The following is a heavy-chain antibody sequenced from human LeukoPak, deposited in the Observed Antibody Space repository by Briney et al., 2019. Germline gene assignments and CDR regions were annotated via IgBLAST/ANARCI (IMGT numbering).Heavy chain of an antibody. V-gene: IGHV3-53*01. CDR3: ARDPFYSSSQGGMDV. J-gene: IGHJ6*02. CDR1: GFTVSSNY. D-gene: IGHD6-6*01. Sequence: GGSLRLSCAASGFTVSSNYVSWVRQAPGKGLEWVSVIYSGGSTYYADSVKGRFTISRDNSKNTLYLQMNSLRAEDTAVYYCARDPFYSSSQGGMDVWGQGTTVTVSS. CDR2: IYSGGST.